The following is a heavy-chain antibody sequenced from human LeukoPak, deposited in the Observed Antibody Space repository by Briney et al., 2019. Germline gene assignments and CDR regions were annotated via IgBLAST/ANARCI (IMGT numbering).Heavy chain of an antibody. Sequence: GGSLRLSCAVSGFTFSSYAMTWVRQAPGKGLEWVSVMSASGGITYYADSVKGRFTISRDNSRNTLYLQMNSLRAEDTAVYYCARATGYSYDLHYWGQGTLVTVSS. V-gene: IGHV3-23*01. D-gene: IGHD5-18*01. CDR2: MSASGGIT. CDR1: GFTFSSYA. CDR3: ARATGYSYDLHY. J-gene: IGHJ4*02.